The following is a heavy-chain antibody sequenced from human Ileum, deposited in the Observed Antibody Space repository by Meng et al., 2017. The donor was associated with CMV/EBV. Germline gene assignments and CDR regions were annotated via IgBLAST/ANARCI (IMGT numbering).Heavy chain of an antibody. Sequence: SLTSSPVGVGWIRQPTGKALEWLAFVYWDDDKRYNPSLRNRLTITTDVPRNQVVLTMTNIDPADTATYYCVHRKDYGGNWNGGSADFWGQGALVTVSS. D-gene: IGHD1-1*01. V-gene: IGHV2-5*02. CDR2: VYWDDDK. J-gene: IGHJ4*02. CDR1: SLTSSPVG. CDR3: VHRKDYGGNWNGGSADF.